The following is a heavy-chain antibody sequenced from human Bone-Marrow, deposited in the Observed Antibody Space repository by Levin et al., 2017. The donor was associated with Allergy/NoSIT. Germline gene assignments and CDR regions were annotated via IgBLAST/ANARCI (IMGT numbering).Heavy chain of an antibody. CDR3: AREGHTSGRCGCFDV. Sequence: GGSLRLSCVASGIAFSNSIMHWVRQAPGKGLEWVSGLSFDGYSRYYADSVKGRFTISRDDSRNTVSLQMDSLRSEDTAVYYCAREGHTSGRCGCFDVWGQGTMVTVSP. J-gene: IGHJ3*01. D-gene: IGHD6-19*01. V-gene: IGHV3-30-3*01. CDR1: GIAFSNSI. CDR2: LSFDGYSR.